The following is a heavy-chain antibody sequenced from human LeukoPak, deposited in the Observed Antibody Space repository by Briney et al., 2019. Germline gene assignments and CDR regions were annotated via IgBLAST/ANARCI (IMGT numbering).Heavy chain of an antibody. V-gene: IGHV3-23*01. J-gene: IGHJ4*02. Sequence: GGSLRLSCVISGFTFSNYAMSWVRQAPGKGLEWVSAISGSGGSTYYADSVKGRFTISRDNSKNTLYLQMNSLRAEDTAVYYCAKGPSRNIAAAGTDYWGQGTLVTVSS. CDR2: ISGSGGST. CDR3: AKGPSRNIAAAGTDY. CDR1: GFTFSNYA. D-gene: IGHD6-13*01.